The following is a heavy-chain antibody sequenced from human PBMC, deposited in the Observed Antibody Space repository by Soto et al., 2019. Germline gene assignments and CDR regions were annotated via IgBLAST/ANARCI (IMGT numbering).Heavy chain of an antibody. Sequence: GGSLRLSCAASGFTFSSYGMHWVRQAPGKGLEWVAVIWYDGSNKYYADSVKGRFTISRDNSKNTLYLQMNSLRAEDTAVYYCARVSSMNWFDPWGQGTLVTVSS. J-gene: IGHJ5*02. V-gene: IGHV3-33*01. CDR3: ARVSSMNWFDP. CDR2: IWYDGSNK. CDR1: GFTFSSYG.